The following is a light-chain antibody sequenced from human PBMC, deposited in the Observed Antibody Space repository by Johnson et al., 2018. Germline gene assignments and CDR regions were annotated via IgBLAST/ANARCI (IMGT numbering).Light chain of an antibody. CDR2: ENN. Sequence: QSVLTQPPSVSAAPGQKVTISCSGSSSNIGNNYVSWYQQLPGTAPKLLIYENNKRPSGLPDRFSGYKPGTSATLGITGLQTGDEADSYGGAWDSSRSAGNVFGTGTKVTVL. CDR3: GAWDSSRSAGNV. CDR1: SSNIGNNY. J-gene: IGLJ1*01. V-gene: IGLV1-51*02.